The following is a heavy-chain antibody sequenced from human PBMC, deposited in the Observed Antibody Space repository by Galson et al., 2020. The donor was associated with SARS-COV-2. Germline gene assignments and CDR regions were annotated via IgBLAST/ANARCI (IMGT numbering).Heavy chain of an antibody. V-gene: IGHV4-61*02. J-gene: IGHJ4*02. CDR2: IYSSGST. CDR3: AAGPVAGTGE. CDR1: GGYISGLSYY. Sequence: SETLSLTCAVSGGYISGLSYYWSWIRQPAGKGLEWIGRIYSSGSTNYNPSLKSRVTISVDTSKNQFSLKLTSVTAADTAVYYCAAGPVAGTGEWGQGTLVTVSS. D-gene: IGHD6-19*01.